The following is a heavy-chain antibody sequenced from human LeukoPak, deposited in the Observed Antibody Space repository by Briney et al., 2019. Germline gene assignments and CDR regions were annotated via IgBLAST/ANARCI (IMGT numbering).Heavy chain of an antibody. Sequence: GGSLRLSCAASGFTFSSYAMSWVRQAPGKGLEWVSAISGSGGSTYYADSVKGRFTISRDNSKNTLYLQMNSLRAEDTAVYYCAKDPWGDYGDKRGVDYWGQGTLVTVSS. CDR1: GFTFSSYA. D-gene: IGHD4-17*01. V-gene: IGHV3-23*01. J-gene: IGHJ4*02. CDR3: AKDPWGDYGDKRGVDY. CDR2: ISGSGGST.